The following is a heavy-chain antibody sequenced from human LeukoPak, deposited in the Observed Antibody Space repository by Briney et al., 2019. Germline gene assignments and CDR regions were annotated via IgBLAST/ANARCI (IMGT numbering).Heavy chain of an antibody. CDR2: IDSDGSST. J-gene: IGHJ4*02. V-gene: IGHV3-74*01. D-gene: IGHD2-15*01. CDR3: ARSGAPTLDY. Sequence: GWSLRLSCAASGFTFSSYWMHWVRQAPGKGLVWVSRIDSDGSSTIYADSAKGRFTISRDNAKNTLYLQMNSLRAEDTAVYYCARSGAPTLDYWGQGTLVIVSS. CDR1: GFTFSSYW.